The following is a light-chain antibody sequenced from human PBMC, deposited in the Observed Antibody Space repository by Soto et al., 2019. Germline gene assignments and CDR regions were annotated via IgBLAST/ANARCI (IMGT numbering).Light chain of an antibody. CDR3: QSYDNSLSGVM. Sequence: QSVLTQTPSVSGAPGQRVTISCTGSSSNIGAGYDVHWYQQLPGTAPKLLIYLNSNRPSGVPDRFSGSKSGTSASLAITRLQAEDEADYYRQSYDNSLSGVMFGGGTKLTVL. CDR1: SSNIGAGYD. V-gene: IGLV1-40*01. CDR2: LNS. J-gene: IGLJ3*02.